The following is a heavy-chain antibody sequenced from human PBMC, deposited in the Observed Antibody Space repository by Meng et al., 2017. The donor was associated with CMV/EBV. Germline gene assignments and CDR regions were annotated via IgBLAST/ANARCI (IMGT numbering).Heavy chain of an antibody. D-gene: IGHD1-26*01. Sequence: GSLRLSCAVYGGSFSGYYWSWIRQPPGKGLEWIGEINHSGSTNYNPSLKSRVTISVDTSKNQFSLKLCSVTAADTAVYYFARDGVGATTGFDYWGQGTLVTVSS. V-gene: IGHV4-34*01. J-gene: IGHJ4*02. CDR1: GGSFSGYY. CDR3: ARDGVGATTGFDY. CDR2: INHSGST.